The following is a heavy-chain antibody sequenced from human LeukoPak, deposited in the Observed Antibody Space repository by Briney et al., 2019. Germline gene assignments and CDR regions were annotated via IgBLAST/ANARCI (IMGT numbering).Heavy chain of an antibody. CDR3: AEDPVEMATTYNWFDP. J-gene: IGHJ5*02. V-gene: IGHV3-33*06. D-gene: IGHD5-24*01. CDR2: IWYDGSNK. CDR1: GFTFSSYS. Sequence: GGSLRLSCAASGFTFSSYSMHWVRQAPGKGLEWVAVIWYDGSNKYYADSVKGRFTISRDNSKNTLYLQMNSLRAEDTAVYYCAEDPVEMATTYNWFDPWGQGTLVTVSS.